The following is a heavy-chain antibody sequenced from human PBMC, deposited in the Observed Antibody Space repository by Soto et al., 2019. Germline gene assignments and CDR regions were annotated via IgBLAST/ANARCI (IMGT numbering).Heavy chain of an antibody. CDR1: GFTFSNAW. J-gene: IGHJ5*02. V-gene: IGHV3-15*07. CDR3: TTDSYGSKRWFDP. D-gene: IGHD5-18*01. Sequence: EVQLVESGGGLVKPGGSLRLSCAASGFTFSNAWMNWVRQAPGKGLEWVGSSKSKTDGGTTDYAAPVKGRLTISSDDSKNTLYLQMNSLKTEDTAVYYCTTDSYGSKRWFDPLGEGTLVTFSS. CDR2: SKSKTDGGTT.